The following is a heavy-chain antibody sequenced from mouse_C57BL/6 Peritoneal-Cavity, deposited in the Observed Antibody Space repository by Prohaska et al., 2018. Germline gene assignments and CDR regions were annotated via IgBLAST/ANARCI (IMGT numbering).Heavy chain of an antibody. CDR3: AREGSNYGFAY. CDR2: IDPSDSET. D-gene: IGHD2-5*01. J-gene: IGHJ3*01. Sequence: QVQLQQPGADLVRPGSSVTLSCKSSGYTFTSYCMHCAKQRPIQRLEWIGNIDPSDSETHYNQKFKDKATLTVDKSSSTAYMQLSSLTSEDSAVYYCAREGSNYGFAYWGQGTLVTVSA. CDR1: GYTFTSYC. V-gene: IGHV1-52*01.